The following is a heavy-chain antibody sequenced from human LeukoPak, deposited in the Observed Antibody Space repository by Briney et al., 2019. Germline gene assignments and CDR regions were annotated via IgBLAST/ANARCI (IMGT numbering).Heavy chain of an antibody. CDR1: GVSINDYY. CDR3: ARIRCGHRRSLCYNH. Sequence: SETLSLTCGVFGVSINDYYWSWIRQSPGKGLEWIGEISHTEGTRYNPSLESRVTMPVGTSENQLSLKLIFVTAADTAVYYCARIRCGHRRSLCYNHWGLGTLVTVSS. V-gene: IGHV4-34*01. D-gene: IGHD2-21*01. J-gene: IGHJ4*02. CDR2: ISHTEGT.